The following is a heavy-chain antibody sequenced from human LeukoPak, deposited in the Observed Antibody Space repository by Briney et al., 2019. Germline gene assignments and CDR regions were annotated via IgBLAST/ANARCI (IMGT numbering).Heavy chain of an antibody. Sequence: GGSLRLSSAASGFTFSSYSMNWVRQAPGKGLEWVSSISSSSSYIYYADSVKGRFTISRDNAKNSLYLQMNSLRAEDTAVYYCARGDPYYDFWSGYRNNWFDPWGQGTLVTVSS. V-gene: IGHV3-21*01. CDR3: ARGDPYYDFWSGYRNNWFDP. D-gene: IGHD3-3*01. CDR2: ISSSSSYI. J-gene: IGHJ5*02. CDR1: GFTFSSYS.